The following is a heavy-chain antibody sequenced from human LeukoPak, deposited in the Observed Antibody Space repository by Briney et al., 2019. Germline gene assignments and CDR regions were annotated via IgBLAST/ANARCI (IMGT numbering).Heavy chain of an antibody. CDR2: RSIYNGNT. V-gene: IGHV1-18*01. Sequence: GDSVKVSCKASGYDFINYGISWVRQAPGQGLEWMGWRSIYNGNTDYKLQGRVTMTTDTSTSTAYMELRSLRSDDTAVYYCARGGPFPSSSSSWEYYLDYWGQGTLVTVSS. CDR1: GYDFINYG. D-gene: IGHD6-6*01. J-gene: IGHJ4*02. CDR3: ARGGPFPSSSSSWEYYLDY.